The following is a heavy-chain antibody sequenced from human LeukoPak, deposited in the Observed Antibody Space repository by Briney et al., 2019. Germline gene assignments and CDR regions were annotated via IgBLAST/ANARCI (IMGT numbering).Heavy chain of an antibody. CDR1: GGSISSGSYS. CDR3: ARDRYSYGYGFRYFDY. J-gene: IGHJ4*02. Sequence: SETLSLTCAVSGGSISSGSYSWNWIRQPPGKGLEWIGYIYHSGSTDYNPSLTSRVTISIDRSKNQFSLKLSSVTAADTAVYYCARDRYSYGYGFRYFDYWGQGTLVTVSS. D-gene: IGHD5-18*01. CDR2: IYHSGST. V-gene: IGHV4-30-2*01.